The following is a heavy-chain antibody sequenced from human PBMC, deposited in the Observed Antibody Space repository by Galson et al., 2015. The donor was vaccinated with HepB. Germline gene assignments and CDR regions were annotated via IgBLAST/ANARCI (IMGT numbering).Heavy chain of an antibody. D-gene: IGHD3-9*01. Sequence: ETLSLTCAVYGGSFSGYYWSWIRQPPGKGLEWIGEINHSGGTNYNPSLKSRVTISVDTSKNQFSLKLSSVTAADTAVYYCARGLDFDWFSRFDPWGQGTLVTVSS. CDR2: INHSGGT. CDR1: GGSFSGYY. J-gene: IGHJ5*02. V-gene: IGHV4-34*01. CDR3: ARGLDFDWFSRFDP.